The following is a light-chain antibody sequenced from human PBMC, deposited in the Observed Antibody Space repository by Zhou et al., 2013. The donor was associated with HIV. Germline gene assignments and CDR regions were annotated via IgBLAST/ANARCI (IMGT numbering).Light chain of an antibody. Sequence: AIHITQSPSSLSASTGDKVTITCRASQGVGRSLAWYQQKPGKAPNLLIHGASTLNSGVPSRFSGSGSGTEFTLTISSLQPDDFATYYCQQYNSLWTFGQGTKVEIK. V-gene: IGKV1-8*01. CDR2: GAS. CDR1: QGVGRS. J-gene: IGKJ1*01. CDR3: QQYNSLWT.